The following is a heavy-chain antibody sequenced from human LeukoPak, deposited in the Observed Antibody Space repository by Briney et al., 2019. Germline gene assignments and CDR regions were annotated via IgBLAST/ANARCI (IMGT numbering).Heavy chain of an antibody. CDR1: GGSISSYY. CDR2: INYSGSN. Sequence: SETLSLTCTVSGGSISSYYWSWIRQPPGKGLEWIGYINYSGSNDYNPSLKSRVTISVDTTKNQFSLKLSTVTAADTAVYYCAGVTAVADLGWFDPWGQGTLVTVCS. J-gene: IGHJ5*02. D-gene: IGHD6-19*01. V-gene: IGHV4-59*08. CDR3: AGVTAVADLGWFDP.